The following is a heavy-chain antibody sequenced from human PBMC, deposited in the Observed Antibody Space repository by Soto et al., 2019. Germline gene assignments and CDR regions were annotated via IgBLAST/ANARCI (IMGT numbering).Heavy chain of an antibody. Sequence: ASVKVSCKVSGYTLTELSMHWVRQAPGKGLEWMGGFDPEDGETIYAQKFQGRVTMTEDTSTDTAYMELSSLRSEDTAVYYCATGSRSQRGVYYYYGMDVWGQGTRVTVSS. J-gene: IGHJ6*02. CDR2: FDPEDGET. CDR3: ATGSRSQRGVYYYYGMDV. D-gene: IGHD1-26*01. CDR1: GYTLTELS. V-gene: IGHV1-24*01.